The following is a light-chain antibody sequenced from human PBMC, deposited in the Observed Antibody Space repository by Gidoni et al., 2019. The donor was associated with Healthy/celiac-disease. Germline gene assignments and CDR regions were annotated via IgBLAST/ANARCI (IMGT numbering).Light chain of an antibody. V-gene: IGKV3-11*01. Sequence: IVLTPSQATLSLAPGERATLSCRASQSVSSYLAWYQQKPGQAPRLLIYDASNRATGIPARFSGSGSGTDFTLTISSLEPEDFAVYYCQQRSNWPYTFGQGTKLEIK. CDR3: QQRSNWPYT. J-gene: IGKJ2*01. CDR2: DAS. CDR1: QSVSSY.